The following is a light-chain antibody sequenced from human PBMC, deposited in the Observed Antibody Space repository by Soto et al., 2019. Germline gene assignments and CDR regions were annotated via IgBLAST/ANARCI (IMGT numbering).Light chain of an antibody. Sequence: DIQMTQSPSTLSASVGDRVPMTCRASQSINSWLAWYQQKPGKAPNLLLYKASSLERGVPSRFSGSGSVTEFTLTISSLQPDEFATYYCQQYNSYSRLFTFGPGTKVDI. CDR3: QQYNSYSRLFT. CDR2: KAS. CDR1: QSINSW. V-gene: IGKV1-5*03. J-gene: IGKJ3*01.